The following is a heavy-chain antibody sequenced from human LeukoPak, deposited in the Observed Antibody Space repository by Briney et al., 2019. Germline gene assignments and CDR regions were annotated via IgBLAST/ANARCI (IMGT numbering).Heavy chain of an antibody. V-gene: IGHV3-15*01. J-gene: IGHJ4*02. CDR1: GFTFSNAW. Sequence: GGSLRLSCAASGFTFSNAWMTWVRQAPGKGLEWVGRIKSKSDAGTTDYAAPVKGRFTISRDDSKNTLYLQMNSLKIGDTAVYYCTTGHYVWGSSCDYWGQGTLVTVSS. CDR3: TTGHYVWGSSCDY. CDR2: IKSKSDAGTT. D-gene: IGHD3-16*01.